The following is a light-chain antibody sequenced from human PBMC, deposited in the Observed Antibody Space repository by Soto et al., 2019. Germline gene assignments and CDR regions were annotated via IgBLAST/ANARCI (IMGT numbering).Light chain of an antibody. V-gene: IGKV1-5*03. J-gene: IGKJ2*01. Sequence: DIQMTQSPSTLSASVGDRVTITCRASQSISPWLAWYQQKPGKAPKILIYKASSLESGVPSRFSGSESGTEFTLTISSLQPDDFATYYCQQYKSYSRTFGQGTKLEIK. CDR2: KAS. CDR3: QQYKSYSRT. CDR1: QSISPW.